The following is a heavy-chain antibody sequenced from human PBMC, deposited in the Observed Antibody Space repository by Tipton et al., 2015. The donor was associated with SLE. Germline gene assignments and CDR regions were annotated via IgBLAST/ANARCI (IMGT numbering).Heavy chain of an antibody. CDR1: GDSISSDY. Sequence: TLSLTCTVSGDSISSDYWSWIRQPPGKGLEWIGNIHYFGSTNHNSSLKSRVTISLDTSKNQISLKLSSVNAADTAVYYCARDRGYCSSASCYNWFDPWGQGTLVTVSS. CDR2: IHYFGST. V-gene: IGHV4-59*12. J-gene: IGHJ5*02. D-gene: IGHD2-2*01. CDR3: ARDRGYCSSASCYNWFDP.